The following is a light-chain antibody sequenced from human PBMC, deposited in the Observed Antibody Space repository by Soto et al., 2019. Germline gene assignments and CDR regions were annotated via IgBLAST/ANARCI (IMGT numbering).Light chain of an antibody. V-gene: IGKV3-15*01. CDR3: QQYDSWPRT. Sequence: EIVMTQSPATLSVSPGERATLSRRASQSVSNNLAWFHQKPGQAPRLLIHGASTRATGVPARFSGSGSGTEFTLTISSLQFEDFAVYYCQQYDSWPRTFGQGTKVEIK. J-gene: IGKJ1*01. CDR1: QSVSNN. CDR2: GAS.